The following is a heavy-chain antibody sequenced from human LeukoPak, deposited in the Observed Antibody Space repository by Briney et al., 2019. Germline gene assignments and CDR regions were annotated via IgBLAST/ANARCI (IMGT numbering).Heavy chain of an antibody. CDR3: ARDYKYAFDY. CDR2: ISSGTI. J-gene: IGHJ4*02. CDR1: GFIVSDYT. V-gene: IGHV3-48*01. Sequence: GVSLRLSCAASGFIVSDYTMNWVRQAPGKGLEWLSYISSGTISYADSVKGRFTISRDNAKNSLYLQMNSLRAEDTAVYFCARDYKYAFDYWGQGALVTVSS. D-gene: IGHD5-24*01.